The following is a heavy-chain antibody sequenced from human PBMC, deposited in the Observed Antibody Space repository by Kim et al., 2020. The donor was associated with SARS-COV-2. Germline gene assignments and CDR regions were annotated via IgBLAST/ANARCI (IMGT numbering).Heavy chain of an antibody. Sequence: GGSLRLSCAAAGFSFSSYTLNWVRQAPGKGLEWVSSISRNNHYIYYANSVKGRFTISRDNAENSLYLQMNSLRAEDTAVYYCARETGSYYNHYYYGMDV. CDR1: GFSFSSYT. D-gene: IGHD3-10*01. CDR3: ARETGSYYNHYYYGMDV. V-gene: IGHV3-21*01. J-gene: IGHJ6*01. CDR2: ISRNNHYI.